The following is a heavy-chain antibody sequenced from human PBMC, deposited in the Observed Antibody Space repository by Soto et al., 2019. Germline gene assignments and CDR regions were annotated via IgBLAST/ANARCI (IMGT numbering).Heavy chain of an antibody. CDR1: GLRVSSFA. Sequence: EVQLLESGGGLVQPGGSLRLSCAASGLRVSSFAMTWVRQAPGKGLEWISSVNGDGTATYYANSVKGRFTISRDTSKNPLYLQMDSLRAEDTAVYYCAKITRSWGQGTLVTVSS. CDR2: VNGDGTAT. D-gene: IGHD3-16*01. V-gene: IGHV3-23*01. CDR3: AKITRS. J-gene: IGHJ4*02.